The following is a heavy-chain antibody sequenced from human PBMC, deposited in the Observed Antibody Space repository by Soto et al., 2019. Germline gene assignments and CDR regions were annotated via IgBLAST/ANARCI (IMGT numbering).Heavy chain of an antibody. CDR1: GFTFSSYA. D-gene: IGHD6-6*01. V-gene: IGHV3-64D*08. CDR3: VKEYSSSSVGYYFDY. CDR2: ISSNGGST. J-gene: IGHJ4*02. Sequence: GGSLRLSCSASGFTFSSYAMHWVRQDPGKGLEYVSAISSNGGSTYYADSVKGRFTISRDNSRNTLYLQMSSLRAEDTAVYYCVKEYSSSSVGYYFDYWGQGTLVTVSS.